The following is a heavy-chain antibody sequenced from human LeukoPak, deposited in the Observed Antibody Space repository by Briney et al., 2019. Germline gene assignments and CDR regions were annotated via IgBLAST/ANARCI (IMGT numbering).Heavy chain of an antibody. Sequence: ASVKVSCKVSGYTLTELSMHWVRQAPGKGLEWMGGFDPEDGETIYAQKFQGRVTMTEDTSTDTAYMEVSSLRSEDTAVYYCAREKPNVDTAMAYFDYWGQGTLVTVSS. D-gene: IGHD5-18*01. CDR1: GYTLTELS. CDR2: FDPEDGET. CDR3: AREKPNVDTAMAYFDY. J-gene: IGHJ4*02. V-gene: IGHV1-24*01.